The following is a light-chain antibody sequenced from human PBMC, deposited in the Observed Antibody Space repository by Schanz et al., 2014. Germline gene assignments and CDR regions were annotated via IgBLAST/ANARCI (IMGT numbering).Light chain of an antibody. Sequence: DIVLTQSPDSLAVSLGERATINCKSSQSVLYSSNNKNYLGWFQQKPRQPPKLLLYWASTRASGVPDRFSGSGSGTDFTLTISSLQAEDVAVYYCQQYYTTPWTFGQGTKVEV. CDR2: WAS. CDR1: QSVLYSSNNKNY. V-gene: IGKV4-1*01. CDR3: QQYYTTPWT. J-gene: IGKJ1*01.